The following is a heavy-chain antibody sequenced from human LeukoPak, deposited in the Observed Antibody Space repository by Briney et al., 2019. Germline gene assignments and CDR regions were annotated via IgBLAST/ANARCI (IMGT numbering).Heavy chain of an antibody. D-gene: IGHD3-10*01. CDR3: ARGISMVRGNQHFDY. Sequence: PSVTLSLTCTVSGGSISSYYWSWIRQPAGKGLEWIGRIYTSGSTNYNPSLKSRVTMSVDTSKNQFSLKLSSVTAADTAVYYCARGISMVRGNQHFDYWGQGTLVTVSS. CDR2: IYTSGST. CDR1: GGSISSYY. V-gene: IGHV4-4*07. J-gene: IGHJ4*02.